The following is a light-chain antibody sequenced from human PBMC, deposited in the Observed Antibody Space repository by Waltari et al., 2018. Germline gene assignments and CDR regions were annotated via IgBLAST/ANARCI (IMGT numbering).Light chain of an antibody. J-gene: IGLJ2*01. Sequence: SALTQPDSVSGSPGQSITISCSGFSSYRGGYEYVSWYQQHPGKAPKVIIYDVSNRPSGVSTRFSGSKSGSSASLTISGLQAEDEADYYCSSFTSSTTGIFGGGTKLTVL. CDR2: DVS. V-gene: IGLV2-14*01. CDR3: SSFTSSTTGI. CDR1: SSYRGGYEY.